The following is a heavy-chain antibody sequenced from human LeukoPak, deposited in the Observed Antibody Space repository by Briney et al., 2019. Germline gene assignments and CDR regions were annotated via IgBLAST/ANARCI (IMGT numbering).Heavy chain of an antibody. CDR2: ISAYNGNT. CDR1: GYTFTSYG. CDR3: ARDFRYCSSTSCYAGNWFDP. Sequence: ASVKVSCKASGYTFTSYGISWVRQAPGQGLEWMGWISAYNGNTNHAQNLQGRVTMTTDTSTSTAYMELRSLRSEDTAVYYCARDFRYCSSTSCYAGNWFDPWGQGTLVTVSS. D-gene: IGHD2-2*01. V-gene: IGHV1-18*01. J-gene: IGHJ5*02.